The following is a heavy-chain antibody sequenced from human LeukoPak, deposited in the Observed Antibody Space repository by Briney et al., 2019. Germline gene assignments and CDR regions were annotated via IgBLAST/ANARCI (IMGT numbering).Heavy chain of an antibody. CDR2: INWYGGRT. D-gene: IGHD3/OR15-3a*01. CDR1: GFTFDHYG. V-gene: IGHV3-20*04. CDR3: ARGWTGDPAPYLSDY. J-gene: IGHJ4*02. Sequence: GGSLRLSCAASGFTFDHYGLSWVRQAPGEGLEWVSSINWYGGRTGYADSVKGRFTISRDNAKNSLYLQMNSLRAEDTALYYCARGWTGDPAPYLSDYWGQGILVTVSS.